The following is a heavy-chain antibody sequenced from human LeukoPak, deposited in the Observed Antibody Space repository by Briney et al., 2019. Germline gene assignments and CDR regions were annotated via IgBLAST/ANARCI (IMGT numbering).Heavy chain of an antibody. CDR1: GCSISSRDYY. CDR3: ARVAPLHDILTGYFEY. CDR2: IYYSGSI. Sequence: SQTLPLTCTVSGCSISSRDYYWSWIRQPQGKGLEWIGYIYYSGSIYYNPSLKSRVTISVDTSKNQFSLRLSAVTAADTAAYYCARVAPLHDILTGYFEYWGQGTLATVSS. J-gene: IGHJ4*02. V-gene: IGHV4-30-4*01. D-gene: IGHD3-9*01.